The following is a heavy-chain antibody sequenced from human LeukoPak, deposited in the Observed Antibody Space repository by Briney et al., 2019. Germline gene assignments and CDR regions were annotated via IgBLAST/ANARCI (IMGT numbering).Heavy chain of an antibody. D-gene: IGHD3-3*01. CDR1: GYTFTSYG. Sequence: ASVKVSCTASGYTFTSYGISWVRQAPGQGLEWMGWINAYNGNTNYAQKLQGRVTMTTDTSTSTAYMELRSLRSDDTAVYYCARGGYYDFWSGYYAAFDIWGQGTMVTVS. CDR3: ARGGYYDFWSGYYAAFDI. J-gene: IGHJ3*02. CDR2: INAYNGNT. V-gene: IGHV1-18*01.